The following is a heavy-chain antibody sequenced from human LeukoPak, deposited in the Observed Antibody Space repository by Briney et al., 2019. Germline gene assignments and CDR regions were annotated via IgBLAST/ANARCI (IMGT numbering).Heavy chain of an antibody. CDR1: GGSINNYY. CDR3: ARNRSGGYELVS. D-gene: IGHD6-25*01. Sequence: KPSETLSLTCTVCGGSINNYYWSWLRQPPGEGLEYLGNIFSSGSTAYNPSLRSRLTMSVDTSKNQSSLKVNSVTAADTALYYCARNRSGGYELVSWGQGTLVTVSS. V-gene: IGHV4-59*08. J-gene: IGHJ4*02. CDR2: IFSSGST.